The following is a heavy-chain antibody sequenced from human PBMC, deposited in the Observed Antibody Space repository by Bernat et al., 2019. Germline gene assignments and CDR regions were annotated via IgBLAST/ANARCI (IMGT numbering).Heavy chain of an antibody. Sequence: QVQLVESGGGVVQPGRSLRLSCAASGFTFSSYGMHWVRQAPGKGLEWVAVISYDGSNKYYADSVKGRFTISRDNSKNTLYLQMNSLRAEDTAVYYCAKAVVLLWFGECPDAFDIWGQGTMVTVSS. J-gene: IGHJ3*02. CDR3: AKAVVLLWFGECPDAFDI. V-gene: IGHV3-30*18. D-gene: IGHD3-10*01. CDR2: ISYDGSNK. CDR1: GFTFSSYG.